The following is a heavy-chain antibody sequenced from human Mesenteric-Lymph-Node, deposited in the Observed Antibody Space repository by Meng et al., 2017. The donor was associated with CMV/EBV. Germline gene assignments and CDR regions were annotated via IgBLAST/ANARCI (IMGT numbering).Heavy chain of an antibody. D-gene: IGHD1-7*01. V-gene: IGHV3-23*03. CDR3: AKVPNYRGGPYFDY. J-gene: IGHJ4*02. Sequence: GGPLRLSCVGSGFSFSKYWMTWLRQAPGRGLEWVSVIYSGGSSTYYADSVKGRFTISRDNSKNTLYLQMNSLRAEDTAVYYCAKVPNYRGGPYFDYWGQGTLVTVSS. CDR2: IYSGGSST. CDR1: GFSFSKYW.